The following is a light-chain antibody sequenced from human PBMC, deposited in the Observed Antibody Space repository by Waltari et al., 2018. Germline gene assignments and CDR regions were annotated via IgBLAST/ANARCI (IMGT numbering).Light chain of an antibody. J-gene: IGKJ2*01. CDR3: QQYYSIPYT. CDR2: WAS. CDR1: HNILYTSNTKYY. Sequence: DIVMTQSPDSLAVSLGERATFNCKASHNILYTSNTKYYFAWYQQKPGQPPRLLIYWASTRESGVPDRFSGSGSGTDFTLTISSLQAEDVAVYYCQQYYSIPYTFGQGTKLEI. V-gene: IGKV4-1*01.